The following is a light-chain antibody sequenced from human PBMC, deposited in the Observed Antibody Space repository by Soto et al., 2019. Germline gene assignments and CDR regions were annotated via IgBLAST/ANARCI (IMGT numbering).Light chain of an antibody. CDR3: QQSYSTPWT. Sequence: DIQMTQSPSSLSASVGDRVTITCRASQSISSYLNWYQQKPGKAPKHLIYAASSLQSGVPSRFSGSGSGTNFTITISSLQPEDFATYYCQQSYSTPWTFGQGTKVEIK. J-gene: IGKJ1*01. CDR2: AAS. V-gene: IGKV1-39*01. CDR1: QSISSY.